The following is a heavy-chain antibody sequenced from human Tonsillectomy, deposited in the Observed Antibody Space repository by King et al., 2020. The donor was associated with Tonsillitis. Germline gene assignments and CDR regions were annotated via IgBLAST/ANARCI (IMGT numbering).Heavy chain of an antibody. Sequence: VQLVESGGGLIQPGGSLRLSCAASGSTFSSYWMHWVRQAPGKGLVWVSRINSDGTNTNYADSVEGRFTISRDNAKNTLYLQMNSLRVEDTGLYYCASAPSGCYRTFWYQEREEGAFEIWGQGTMVTVSS. D-gene: IGHD1-26*01. CDR3: ASAPSGCYRTFWYQEREEGAFEI. CDR2: INSDGTNT. V-gene: IGHV3-74*01. J-gene: IGHJ3*02. CDR1: GSTFSSYW.